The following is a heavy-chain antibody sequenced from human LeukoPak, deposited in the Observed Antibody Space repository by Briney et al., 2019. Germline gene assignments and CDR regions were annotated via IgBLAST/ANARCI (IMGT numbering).Heavy chain of an antibody. D-gene: IGHD6-13*01. V-gene: IGHV4-30-2*01. CDR2: IYHSGST. CDR3: ARRYSSSHRTNWFDP. J-gene: IGHJ5*02. CDR1: GGSISSGGYS. Sequence: SETLSLTCAVSGGSISSGGYSWSWIRQPPGKGLEWIGYIYHSGSTYYNPSLKSRVTISVDRSKNQFSLKLSSVTAADTAVYYCARRYSSSHRTNWFDPWGQGTLVTVSS.